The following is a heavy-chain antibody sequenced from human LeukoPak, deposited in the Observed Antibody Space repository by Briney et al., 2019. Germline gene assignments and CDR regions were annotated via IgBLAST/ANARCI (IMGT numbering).Heavy chain of an antibody. D-gene: IGHD3-10*01. CDR2: IYYSGST. CDR3: AREWVLSGTYNWFDP. J-gene: IGHJ5*02. V-gene: IGHV4-39*07. CDR1: GFTLSNYN. Sequence: GSLRLSCVASGFTLSNYNMNWIRQPPGKGLEWIGSIYYSGSTYYNPSLKSRVTISVDTSKNQFSLKLSSVTAADTAVYYCAREWVLSGTYNWFDPWGQGTLVTVSS.